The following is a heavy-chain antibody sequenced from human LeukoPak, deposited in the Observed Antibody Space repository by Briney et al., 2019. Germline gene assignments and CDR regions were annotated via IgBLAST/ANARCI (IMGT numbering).Heavy chain of an antibody. CDR2: IIPIFGTA. V-gene: IGHV1-69*13. D-gene: IGHD2-2*01. CDR3: ARAPIVVVPAAKDWFDP. CDR1: GGTFSSYA. J-gene: IGHJ5*02. Sequence: SVKVSCKASGGTFSSYAISWVRQAPGQGLEWMGGIIPIFGTANYAQKFQGRVTITADESTSTAYMGLSSLRSEDTAVYYCARAPIVVVPAAKDWFDPWGQGTLAAVSS.